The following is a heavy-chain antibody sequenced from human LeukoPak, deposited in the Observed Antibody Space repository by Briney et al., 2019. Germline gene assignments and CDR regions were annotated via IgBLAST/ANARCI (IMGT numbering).Heavy chain of an antibody. CDR2: IYYSGST. J-gene: IGHJ4*02. D-gene: IGHD4-17*01. CDR3: ARVESPHTVTTLGY. Sequence: PSETLSLTCTVSGGSISSYYWNWIRQPPGKGLEWIGYIYYSGSTNYNPSLKSRVTISVDTSKNQFSLKLSSVTAADTAVYYCARVESPHTVTTLGYWGQGTLVTVSS. V-gene: IGHV4-59*01. CDR1: GGSISSYY.